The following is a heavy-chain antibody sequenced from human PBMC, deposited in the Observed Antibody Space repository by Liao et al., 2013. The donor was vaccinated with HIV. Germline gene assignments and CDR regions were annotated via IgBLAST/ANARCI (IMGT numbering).Heavy chain of an antibody. D-gene: IGHD2/OR15-2a*01. V-gene: IGHV4-34*01. CDR1: GGSFSTFRGYY. CDR2: INHSGST. Sequence: QVQLQESGPGLVKPSETLSLTCAVYGGSFSTFRGYYWSWIRQPPGKGLEWIGEINHSGSTNYKSSLQSRVTISVDMSNNQFSLKLSSVTAADTAVYYCARGGRLPRGFYGFDIWGQGTMVTVSS. CDR3: ARGGRLPRGFYGFDI. J-gene: IGHJ3*02.